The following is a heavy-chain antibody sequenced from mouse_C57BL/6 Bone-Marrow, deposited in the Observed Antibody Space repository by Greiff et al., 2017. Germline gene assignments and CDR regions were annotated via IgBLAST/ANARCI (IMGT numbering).Heavy chain of an antibody. J-gene: IGHJ3*01. CDR2: ISYDGSN. Sequence: EVKLVESGPGLVKPSQSLSLTCSVTGYSITSDYYWNWIRQFPGNKLEWMGYISYDGSNNYNPSLKNRISITRDTSKNQFFLKLNSVTTEDTATYYCAREGLPFAYWGQGTLVTVSA. V-gene: IGHV3-6*01. CDR3: AREGLPFAY. CDR1: GYSITSDYY. D-gene: IGHD3-3*01.